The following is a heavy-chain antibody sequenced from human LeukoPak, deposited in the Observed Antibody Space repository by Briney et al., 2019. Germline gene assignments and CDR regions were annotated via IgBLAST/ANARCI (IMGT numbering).Heavy chain of an antibody. CDR3: ARCPRVDGYGRLDY. CDR1: GFTFSYYG. Sequence: PSGGSLRLPCAASGFTFSYYGMNWVRQAPGKGLEWVSYISSSDNTIHYADSVKGRFTISRDNAKNSLYLQMNSLRDEDTAVYYCARCPRVDGYGRLDYWGQGPLVTVSS. V-gene: IGHV3-48*02. CDR2: ISSSDNTI. D-gene: IGHD5-24*01. J-gene: IGHJ4*02.